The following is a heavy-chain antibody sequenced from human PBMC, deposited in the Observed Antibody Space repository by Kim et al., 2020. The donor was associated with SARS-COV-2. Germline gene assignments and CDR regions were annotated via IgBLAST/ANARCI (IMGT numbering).Heavy chain of an antibody. Sequence: SETLSLTCTVSGGSISSSSYYWGWIRQPPGKGLEWIGSIYYSGSTYYNPSLKSRVTISVDTSKNQFSLKLSSVTAADTAVYYCARLDYGSEICFDYWGQGTLVTVSS. CDR3: ARLDYGSEICFDY. CDR2: IYYSGST. V-gene: IGHV4-39*01. CDR1: GGSISSSSYY. D-gene: IGHD3-10*01. J-gene: IGHJ4*02.